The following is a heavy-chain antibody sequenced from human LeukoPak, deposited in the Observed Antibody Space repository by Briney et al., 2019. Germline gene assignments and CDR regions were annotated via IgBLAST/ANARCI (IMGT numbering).Heavy chain of an antibody. CDR3: ARQGYGDYGFSDWFDP. Sequence: SETLSPTCTVSGGSISSSGYYWGWIRQPPGKGLEWIGSLYYRGSTYYNPSLKSRVTMSVDTSKNHFSLKLNSVTAADTAVYYCARQGYGDYGFSDWFDPWGQGTLVTVSS. CDR2: LYYRGST. J-gene: IGHJ5*02. V-gene: IGHV4-39*01. D-gene: IGHD4-17*01. CDR1: GGSISSSGYY.